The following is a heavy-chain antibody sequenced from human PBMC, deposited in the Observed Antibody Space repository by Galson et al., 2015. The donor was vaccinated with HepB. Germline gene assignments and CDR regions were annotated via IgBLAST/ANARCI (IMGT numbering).Heavy chain of an antibody. V-gene: IGHV2-5*01. D-gene: IGHD2-8*02. CDR2: IYWSDDE. J-gene: IGHJ4*02. Sequence: PTQTLTLTCTFSGFSLRTSGVGVGWVRQSPGKALEWLALIYWSDDERYSPSLRSRLTITKDTSKNQVVLTMTNLDPMDTATYYCARSLGLVGPIFDNWGQGSLVTVSS. CDR1: GFSLRTSGVG. CDR3: ARSLGLVGPIFDN.